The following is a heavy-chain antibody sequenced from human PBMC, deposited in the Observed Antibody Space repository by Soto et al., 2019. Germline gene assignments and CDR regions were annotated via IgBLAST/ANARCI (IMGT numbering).Heavy chain of an antibody. CDR3: ARADGATRYYYYGMDV. Sequence: SVKVSCKASGGTFSIYAISCVVQSALQGLEWMGGIIPIFGTANYAQKFQGRVTITADESTSTAYMELSSLRSEDTAVYYCARADGATRYYYYGMDVWGQGTTVTVFS. D-gene: IGHD1-26*01. V-gene: IGHV1-69*13. CDR2: IIPIFGTA. CDR1: GGTFSIYA. J-gene: IGHJ6*02.